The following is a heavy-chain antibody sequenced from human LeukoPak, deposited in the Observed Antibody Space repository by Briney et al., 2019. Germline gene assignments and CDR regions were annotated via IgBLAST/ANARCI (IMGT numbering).Heavy chain of an antibody. D-gene: IGHD2-2*01. CDR1: GGSISSGSYY. Sequence: PSETLSLTCEVSGGSISSGSYYWSWIRQPAGKGLEWIGRIYTSGSTNYNPSLKSRVTISVDTSKNQFSLKLSSVTAADTAVYYCASLRTHCSSTSCYLDAFDIWGQGTMVTVSS. CDR3: ASLRTHCSSTSCYLDAFDI. J-gene: IGHJ3*02. CDR2: IYTSGST. V-gene: IGHV4-61*02.